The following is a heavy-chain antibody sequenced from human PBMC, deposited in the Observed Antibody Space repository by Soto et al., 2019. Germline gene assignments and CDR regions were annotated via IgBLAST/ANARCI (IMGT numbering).Heavy chain of an antibody. CDR1: GYTFTSYD. CDR3: ARFGSSWYNY. J-gene: IGHJ4*02. CDR2: MNPNSGNT. V-gene: IGHV1-8*01. Sequence: GASVKVSCKASGYTFTSYDINWVRQATGQGLEWMGWMNPNSGNTGYAQKFQGRVTITRNTSISTAYKEPSILRFEDTAVYYCARFGSSWYNYWGQGTLVTVSS. D-gene: IGHD6-13*01.